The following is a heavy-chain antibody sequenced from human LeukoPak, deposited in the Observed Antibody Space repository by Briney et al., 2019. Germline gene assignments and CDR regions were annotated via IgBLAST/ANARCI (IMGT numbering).Heavy chain of an antibody. V-gene: IGHV1-2*02. CDR1: GYTFTGYY. CDR3: AGERDCTATTCYGGASDI. Sequence: ASVKVSCKASGYTFTGYYIHWVRQAPGQGLEWMGWINPNSGISNNAQKFQGRVTMTRDTSISTAYMELSRLRSDDTAVYYCAGERDCTATTCYGGASDIWGQGTMVTASS. D-gene: IGHD2-2*01. CDR2: INPNSGIS. J-gene: IGHJ3*02.